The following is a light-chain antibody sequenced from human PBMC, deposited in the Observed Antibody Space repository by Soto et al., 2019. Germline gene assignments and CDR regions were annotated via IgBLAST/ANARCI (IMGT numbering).Light chain of an antibody. V-gene: IGLV1-40*01. Sequence: SVLTPPPSVSGAPGQRVTISCPGRISNIGAGYDVHWYQQVPGTAPKLLIYANFNRPSGVPDRFSGSKSGTSASLAITGRQAEDEADYYCQSHDNSLSGDVFGPGTKGNVL. CDR2: ANF. CDR3: QSHDNSLSGDV. CDR1: ISNIGAGYD. J-gene: IGLJ1*01.